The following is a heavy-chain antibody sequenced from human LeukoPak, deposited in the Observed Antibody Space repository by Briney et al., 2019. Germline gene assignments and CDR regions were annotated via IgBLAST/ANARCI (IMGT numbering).Heavy chain of an antibody. J-gene: IGHJ3*02. V-gene: IGHV1-18*01. CDR1: GYTFTSYG. CDR3: ARDPRPTRPWEHTGGPEGYAFDI. Sequence: GASVKVSCKASGYTFTSYGISWVRQAPGQGLEWMGWISAYNGNTNYAQKLQGRVTMTTDTSTSTAYMELRSLRSDDTAVYYCARDPRPTRPWEHTGGPEGYAFDIWGQGTMVTVSS. CDR2: ISAYNGNT. D-gene: IGHD1-26*01.